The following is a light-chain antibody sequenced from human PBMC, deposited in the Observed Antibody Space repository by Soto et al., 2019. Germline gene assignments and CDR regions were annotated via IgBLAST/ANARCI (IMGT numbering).Light chain of an antibody. CDR1: RSLVYSDGNAY. J-gene: IGKJ1*01. V-gene: IGKV2-30*01. Sequence: VVMTQSPLSLPVTLGQPASISCRSSRSLVYSDGNAYLNWFQQRPGQSPRRLIYKASNRDSWVAERFRCSGSGADFTRQINMVEAEDVGVYYCMQANHGNPTFGRGTRLEIK. CDR3: MQANHGNPT. CDR2: KAS.